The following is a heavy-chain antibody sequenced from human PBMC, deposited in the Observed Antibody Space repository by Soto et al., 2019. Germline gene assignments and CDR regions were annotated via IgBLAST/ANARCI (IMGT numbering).Heavy chain of an antibody. CDR1: GGSFSGYY. CDR3: ARIRRTMIVVVITTGHAFDI. V-gene: IGHV4-34*01. J-gene: IGHJ3*02. CDR2: INHSGST. Sequence: SWPLSLTCAVYGGSFSGYYWSWIRKPTGKGLEWIGEINHSGSTNYNPSLKSRVTISVDTSKNQFSLKLSSVTAADTAVYYCARIRRTMIVVVITTGHAFDIWGQGTMVNVSS. D-gene: IGHD3-22*01.